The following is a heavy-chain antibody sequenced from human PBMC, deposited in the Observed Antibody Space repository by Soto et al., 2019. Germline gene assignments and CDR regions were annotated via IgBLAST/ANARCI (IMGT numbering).Heavy chain of an antibody. CDR2: IIPIFGTA. CDR3: ARVLLGYCSSTSCPSGDWFDP. J-gene: IGHJ5*02. Sequence: QVQLVQSGAEVKKPGSSVKVSCKASGGTFSSYAISWVRQAPGQGLEWMGGIIPIFGTANYAQKFQGRVTITADEPTSTAYMELSSLRSEDTAVYYCARVLLGYCSSTSCPSGDWFDPWGQGTLVTVSS. D-gene: IGHD2-2*01. CDR1: GGTFSSYA. V-gene: IGHV1-69*01.